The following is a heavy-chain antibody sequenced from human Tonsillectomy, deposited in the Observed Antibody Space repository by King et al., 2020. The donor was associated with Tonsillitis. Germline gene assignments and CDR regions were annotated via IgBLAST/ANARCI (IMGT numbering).Heavy chain of an antibody. CDR1: GYIFTNYG. J-gene: IGHJ4*02. CDR3: ARDRTSTRVRGVIRPLGY. D-gene: IGHD3-10*01. CDR2: ISAYNGFT. V-gene: IGHV1-18*01. Sequence: QLVQSGAEVKKPGASVKVSCKASGYIFTNYGFSWVRQAPGQGLEWMGWISAYNGFTNYAPEFQGRVTMTTDTSTSTAYMELRSLRSDDTAVYYCARDRTSTRVRGVIRPLGYWGQGTLVTVSS.